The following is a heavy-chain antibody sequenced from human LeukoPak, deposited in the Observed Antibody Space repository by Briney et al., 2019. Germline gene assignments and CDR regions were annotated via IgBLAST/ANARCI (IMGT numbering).Heavy chain of an antibody. CDR2: IIPIFGTA. CDR3: ALGYFDILTGSPNWFDP. V-gene: IGHV1-69*13. D-gene: IGHD3-9*01. CDR1: GGTFSSYA. J-gene: IGHJ5*02. Sequence: SVKVSCKASGGTFSSYAISWVRRAPGQGLEWMGGIIPIFGTANYAQKFQGRVTITADESTSTAYMELSSLRSEDTAVYYCALGYFDILTGSPNWFDPWGQGTLVTVSS.